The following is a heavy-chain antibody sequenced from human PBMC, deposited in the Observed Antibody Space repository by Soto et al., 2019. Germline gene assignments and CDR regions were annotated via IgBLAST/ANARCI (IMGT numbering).Heavy chain of an antibody. CDR2: IWYDGSNK. Sequence: QVQLVESGGGVVQPGRSLRLSCAASGFTFSSYGMHWVRQAPGKGLEWVAVIWYDGSNKYYADSVKGRFTISRDNSKTPLYLQMISLRAEDTAVYYCARDQYRSGWYRGWGGMDVWDQGTTVTVSS. J-gene: IGHJ6*02. V-gene: IGHV3-33*01. CDR3: ARDQYRSGWYRGWGGMDV. CDR1: GFTFSSYG. D-gene: IGHD6-19*01.